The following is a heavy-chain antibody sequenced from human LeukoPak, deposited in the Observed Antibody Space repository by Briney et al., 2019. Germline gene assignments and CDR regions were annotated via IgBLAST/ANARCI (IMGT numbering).Heavy chain of an antibody. J-gene: IGHJ6*03. V-gene: IGHV3-7*01. CDR3: ARAASSWYYYYYMDV. CDR1: GFTFSSCW. Sequence: PGGSLRLSCAASGFTFSSCWMSWVRQAPGKGLEWVANIKQDGSEKYYVDSVKGRFTISRDNAKNSLYLQMNSLRAEDTAVYYCARAASSWYYYYYMDVWGKGTTVTVSS. D-gene: IGHD6-13*01. CDR2: IKQDGSEK.